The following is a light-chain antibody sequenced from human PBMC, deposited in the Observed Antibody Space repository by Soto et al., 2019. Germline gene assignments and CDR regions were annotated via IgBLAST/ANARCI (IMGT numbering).Light chain of an antibody. V-gene: IGLV2-8*01. CDR2: EVS. CDR1: SRDVGGYNY. Sequence: QSVLTQPPSASGSPGQSVTISCTGTSRDVGGYNYVSWYQHHTGKAPKLMIYEVSKRPSGVPDRFSGSKSGNTASLTVSGLQAEDEADYYCSSYAGSTLLFGRGTKLTVL. CDR3: SSYAGSTLL. J-gene: IGLJ2*01.